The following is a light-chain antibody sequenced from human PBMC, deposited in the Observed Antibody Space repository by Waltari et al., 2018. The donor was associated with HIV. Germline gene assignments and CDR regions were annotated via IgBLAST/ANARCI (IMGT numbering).Light chain of an antibody. CDR1: QSVSSY. Sequence: EIVLTQSPATLSLSPGERATLSCRASQSVSSYLAWYQQKPGQAPRLLNYDASNMATGIPARFSGSGSGTDFTLTISSLEPEDFAVYYCQQRSNWPSFGQGTKLEIK. CDR3: QQRSNWPS. CDR2: DAS. V-gene: IGKV3-11*01. J-gene: IGKJ2*03.